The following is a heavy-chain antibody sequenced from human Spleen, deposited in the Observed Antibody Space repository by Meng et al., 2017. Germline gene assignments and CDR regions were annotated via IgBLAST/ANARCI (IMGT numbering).Heavy chain of an antibody. CDR1: GYIFVNYW. CDR2: IDSGDSET. Sequence: GESLKISCKGSGYIFVNYWIGWVRRMPGKGLEWVGIIDSGDSETRYSPSFQGHVTISVDKSISTAYLHWGNLKPSDTGIYYCATAVAATSSFHTWGQGTMVTVSS. V-gene: IGHV5-51*01. D-gene: IGHD6-19*01. J-gene: IGHJ3*02. CDR3: ATAVAATSSFHT.